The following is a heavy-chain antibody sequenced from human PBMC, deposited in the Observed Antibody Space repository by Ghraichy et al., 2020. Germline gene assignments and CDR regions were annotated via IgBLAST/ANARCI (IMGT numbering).Heavy chain of an antibody. CDR1: GFTVSSTY. J-gene: IGHJ4*02. Sequence: GGSLRLSCAASGFTVSSTYTTWVRQAPGKALKWISIIYVGGYTFYADSVKGRFTFSKDDSTNTLYLQMNSLRDEDTALYYCARGGYTGGYYASWYFDYWGQGIRVTVSS. CDR3: ARGGYTGGYYASWYFDY. D-gene: IGHD3-3*01. CDR2: IYVGGYT. V-gene: IGHV3-66*01.